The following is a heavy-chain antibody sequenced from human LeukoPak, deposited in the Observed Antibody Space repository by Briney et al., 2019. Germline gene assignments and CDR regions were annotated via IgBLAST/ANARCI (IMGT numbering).Heavy chain of an antibody. CDR3: ARRAGAYSHPYDY. Sequence: GGSLRLSCTVSGFTVSSNSMSWVRQAPGKGLEWVSFIYSDNTHYSDSAKGRFTISRDNSKNTLYLQMNSLRAEDTAVYYCARRAGAYSHPYDYWGQGTLVTVSS. CDR1: GFTVSSNS. J-gene: IGHJ4*02. V-gene: IGHV3-53*01. CDR2: IYSDNT. D-gene: IGHD4/OR15-4a*01.